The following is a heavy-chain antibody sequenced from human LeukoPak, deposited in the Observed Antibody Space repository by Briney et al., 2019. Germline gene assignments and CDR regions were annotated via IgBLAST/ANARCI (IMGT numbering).Heavy chain of an antibody. V-gene: IGHV4-4*07. Sequence: SETPSLTCTVSGCSISSYYWSWIRQPAGKGLEWIGRIYTSGSTNYNPSLKSRVTMSVNTSKNQFSLKLSSVTAADTAVYYCARDPYDSSGPEAFDIWGQGTMVTVSS. CDR2: IYTSGST. D-gene: IGHD3-22*01. CDR3: ARDPYDSSGPEAFDI. CDR1: GCSISSYY. J-gene: IGHJ3*02.